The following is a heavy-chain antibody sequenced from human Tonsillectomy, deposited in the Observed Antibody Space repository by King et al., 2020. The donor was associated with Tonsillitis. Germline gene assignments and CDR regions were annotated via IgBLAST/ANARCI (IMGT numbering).Heavy chain of an antibody. V-gene: IGHV1-46*03. Sequence: MQLVQSGAEVKKPGASVKVSCKASGYTFTSYYMHWVRQAPGQGLEWMGIINPSGGSTSYAQKFQGRVTITRDTSTSTVYMELSSLRSEDTAVYYCARVPAYYYDFWSGYPKDWGQGTLVTVSS. CDR1: GYTFTSYY. D-gene: IGHD3-3*01. J-gene: IGHJ4*02. CDR2: INPSGGST. CDR3: ARVPAYYYDFWSGYPKD.